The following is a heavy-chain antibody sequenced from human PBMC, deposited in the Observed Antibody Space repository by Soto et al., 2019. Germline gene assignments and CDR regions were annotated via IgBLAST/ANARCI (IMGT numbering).Heavy chain of an antibody. CDR3: ARDHKAGGDYAFDI. J-gene: IGHJ3*02. Sequence: ASVKVSCKASGYTFTSYGISWVRQAPGQGLEWMGWISAYNGNTNYAQKLQGRVTMTTDTSTSTAYMELRSLRYDDTAVYYCARDHKAGGDYAFDIWGQGTMVTVSS. D-gene: IGHD4-17*01. V-gene: IGHV1-18*01. CDR2: ISAYNGNT. CDR1: GYTFTSYG.